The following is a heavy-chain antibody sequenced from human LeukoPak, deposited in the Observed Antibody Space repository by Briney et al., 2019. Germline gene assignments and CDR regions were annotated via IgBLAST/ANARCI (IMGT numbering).Heavy chain of an antibody. D-gene: IGHD2-2*01. CDR3: ARVTCSSTSCTFDY. V-gene: IGHV4-30-4*08. Sequence: PSQTLSLTCTVSGGSISSGDYYWSWIRQPPGTGLEWIGYNYYSGSTYYNPSLKSRVTISVDTSKNQFSLKLSSVTAADTAVYYCARVTCSSTSCTFDYWGQGTLVTVSS. J-gene: IGHJ4*02. CDR1: GGSISSGDYY. CDR2: NYYSGST.